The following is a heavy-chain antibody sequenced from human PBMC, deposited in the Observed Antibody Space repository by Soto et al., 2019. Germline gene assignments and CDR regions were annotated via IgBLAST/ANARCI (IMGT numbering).Heavy chain of an antibody. D-gene: IGHD2-2*01. CDR3: ARLPIVVVPAAAERDY. CDR1: GFTFSSYA. J-gene: IGHJ4*02. Sequence: PGGSLRLSCAASGFTFSSYAMHWVRQAPGKGLEWVAVISYDGSNKYYADSVKGRFTISRDNSKNTLYLQMNSLRAEDTAVYYCARLPIVVVPAAAERDYWGQGTLVTVS. V-gene: IGHV3-30-3*01. CDR2: ISYDGSNK.